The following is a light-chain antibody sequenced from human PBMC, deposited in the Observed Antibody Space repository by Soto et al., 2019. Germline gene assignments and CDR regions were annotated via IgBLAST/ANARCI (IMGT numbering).Light chain of an antibody. V-gene: IGLV2-14*01. Sequence: QSALTQPASVSGSPGQSITISCTGTSSDVAPYNYVSWYQQYPGKAPKLMIYDVTNRPSGVTNRFSGSKSGNTASLNISGLHAEDEADYYCSSYTSSSTYVFGTGTKLTVL. CDR2: DVT. CDR3: SSYTSSSTYV. CDR1: SSDVAPYNY. J-gene: IGLJ1*01.